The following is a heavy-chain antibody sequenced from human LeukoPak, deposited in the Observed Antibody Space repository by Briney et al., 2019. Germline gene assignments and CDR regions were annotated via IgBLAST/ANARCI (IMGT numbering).Heavy chain of an antibody. J-gene: IGHJ5*02. CDR2: IYYSGST. CDR1: GGSISSYY. CDR3: ARGKRYNWNYGNWFDP. D-gene: IGHD1-7*01. V-gene: IGHV4-59*12. Sequence: SETLSLTCTVSGGSISSYYWSWIRQPPGKGLEWIGYIYYSGSTNYNPSLKSRVTISVDTSKNQFSLKLSSVTAADTAVYYCARGKRYNWNYGNWFDPWGQGTLVTVSS.